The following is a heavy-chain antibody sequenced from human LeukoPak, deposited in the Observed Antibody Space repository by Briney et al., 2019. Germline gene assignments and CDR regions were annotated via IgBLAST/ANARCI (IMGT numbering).Heavy chain of an antibody. CDR2: IRQDGSET. V-gene: IGHV3-7*01. CDR3: VRGCGRASCPYFFDS. J-gene: IGHJ4*01. D-gene: IGHD2-2*01. CDR1: GFIFSSYW. Sequence: GGSLRLSCAASGFIFSSYWMSWVRQAPGKGLERVATIRQDGSETHYVDSVKGRFTISRDNAKNSLYLQVNSLRAEDTAVYYCVRGCGRASCPYFFDSWGHGSLVTVSS.